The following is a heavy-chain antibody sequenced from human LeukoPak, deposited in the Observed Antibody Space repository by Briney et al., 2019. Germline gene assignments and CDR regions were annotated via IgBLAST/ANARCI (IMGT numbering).Heavy chain of an antibody. D-gene: IGHD5-24*01. CDR2: IYSGGST. V-gene: IGHV3-66*02. CDR1: GLTVSSNY. J-gene: IGHJ6*03. Sequence: GGSLRLSCAASGLTVSSNYMSWVRQAPGKGLEWVSVIYSGGSTYYADSVKGRFTISRDNSKNTLYLQMNSLRAEDTAVYYCARDDTISGYYYYYMDVWGKGTTVTVSS. CDR3: ARDDTISGYYYYYMDV.